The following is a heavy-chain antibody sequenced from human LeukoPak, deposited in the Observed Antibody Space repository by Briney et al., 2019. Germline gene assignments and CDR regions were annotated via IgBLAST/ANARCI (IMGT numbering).Heavy chain of an antibody. CDR2: TYYRSKSYN. Sequence: SQTLSLTCAFSGDSVSSNSAAWNWIRQSPSRGLEWLGRTYYRSKSYNDYAVSVKSRITINPDTSKNQFSLQLNSVTAEDTAVYYCARDHGDHGFHFDYWGQGTLATVSS. CDR1: GDSVSSNSAA. V-gene: IGHV6-1*01. D-gene: IGHD4-17*01. CDR3: ARDHGDHGFHFDY. J-gene: IGHJ4*02.